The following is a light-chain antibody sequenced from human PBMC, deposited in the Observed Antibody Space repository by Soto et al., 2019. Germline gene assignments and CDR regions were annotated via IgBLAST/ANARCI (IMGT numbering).Light chain of an antibody. CDR3: LLTYSDARV. CDR2: DTS. V-gene: IGLV7-46*01. J-gene: IGLJ2*01. Sequence: QAVVTQEPSLTVSPGGTVTLTCGSSTGAVTSGHYPYWFQQRPGQAPRTLIYDTSIKHSWTPVRFSGSLLGGKAALTLSGAQPEDEADYFCLLTYSDARVFGGGTKLTVL. CDR1: TGAVTSGHY.